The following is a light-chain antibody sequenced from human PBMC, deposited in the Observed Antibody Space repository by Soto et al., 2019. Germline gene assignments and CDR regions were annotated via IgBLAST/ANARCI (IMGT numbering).Light chain of an antibody. V-gene: IGKV3-20*01. Sequence: ETVLTQSPATLSLSPGEGATLSCRASHSVSSSYLAWYQQRPGQAPRLLIYGASSRAPGIPDRFSGSGSRTDFTLTISRLEPEDFAVYYCQQYGNSPPETFGQGTRLEIK. CDR1: HSVSSSY. J-gene: IGKJ5*01. CDR2: GAS. CDR3: QQYGNSPPET.